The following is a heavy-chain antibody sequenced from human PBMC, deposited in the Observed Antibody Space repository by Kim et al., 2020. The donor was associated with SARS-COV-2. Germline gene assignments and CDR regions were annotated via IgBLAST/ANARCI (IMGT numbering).Heavy chain of an antibody. CDR2: IYYSGST. J-gene: IGHJ4*02. CDR1: GGSISSGGYY. D-gene: IGHD3-22*01. CDR3: AGSNSYDSSGYYSDYYFDY. V-gene: IGHV4-31*03. Sequence: SETLSLTCTVSGGSISSGGYYWSWIRQHPGKGLEWIGYIYYSGSTYYNPSLKSRVTISVDTSKNQFSLKLSSVTAADTAVYYCAGSNSYDSSGYYSDYYFDYWGQGTLVTVSS.